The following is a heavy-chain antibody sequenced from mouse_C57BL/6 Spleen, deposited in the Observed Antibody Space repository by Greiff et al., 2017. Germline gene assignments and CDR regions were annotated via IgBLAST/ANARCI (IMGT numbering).Heavy chain of an antibody. J-gene: IGHJ1*03. D-gene: IGHD4-1*01. CDR3: TRENWDVDWYFDV. CDR1: GFTFSRYA. Sequence: EVKLVESGEGLVKPGGSLKLSCAASGFTFSRYAMSWVRQTPEKRLEWVAYISSGGDYIYYADTVKGRFTISRDNARNTLYLQMSSLKSEDTAMYYCTRENWDVDWYFDVWGTGTTVTVSS. CDR2: ISSGGDYI. V-gene: IGHV5-9-1*02.